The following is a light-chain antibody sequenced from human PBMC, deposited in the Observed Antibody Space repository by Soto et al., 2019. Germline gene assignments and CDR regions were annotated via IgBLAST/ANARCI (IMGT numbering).Light chain of an antibody. V-gene: IGKV1-33*01. CDR2: DAS. Sequence: DIQMTQSPSSLSASVGDRVTITCQASQDISNYLNWYQQKPGKAPKLLIYDASNLQTGVPSRFSGSGSGTDFTFTINNLQPEDVATYYCQQYDNLPSITFGQGTRLDFK. CDR3: QQYDNLPSIT. CDR1: QDISNY. J-gene: IGKJ5*01.